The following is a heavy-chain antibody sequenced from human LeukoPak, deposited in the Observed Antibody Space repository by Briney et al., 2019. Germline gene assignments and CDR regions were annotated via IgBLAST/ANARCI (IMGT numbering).Heavy chain of an antibody. Sequence: SGTLSLTCAVSGGSISSSNWWSWVRQPPGKGLEWIGEIYHSGSANYNPSLKSRVTISVDKSKNQFSLKLTSVTAADTAVYYCARVSSGSYYFDYWGDGTLCTVSS. CDR3: ARVSSGSYYFDY. CDR2: IYHSGSA. CDR1: GGSISSSNW. V-gene: IGHV4-4*02. J-gene: IGHJ4*01. D-gene: IGHD1-26*01.